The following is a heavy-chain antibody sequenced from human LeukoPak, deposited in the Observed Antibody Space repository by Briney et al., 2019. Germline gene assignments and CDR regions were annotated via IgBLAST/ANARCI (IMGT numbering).Heavy chain of an antibody. V-gene: IGHV4-4*02. CDR2: ISLNGET. CDR1: GGSISSTNW. Sequence: SETLSLTCDVSGGSISSTNWWSWVRQPPGQGLEWIGEISLNGETNYNPSLNGRVTMSLDKSRNQLSLKLTSVTAADTATYYCSRESGAFCPFGYWGQGTLVIVPP. D-gene: IGHD1-26*01. J-gene: IGHJ4*02. CDR3: SRESGAFCPFGY.